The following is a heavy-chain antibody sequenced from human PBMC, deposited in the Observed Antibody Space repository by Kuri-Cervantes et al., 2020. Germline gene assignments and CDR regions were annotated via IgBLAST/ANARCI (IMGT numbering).Heavy chain of an antibody. CDR1: GFTFSSYG. CDR2: ISYDGSNK. D-gene: IGHD5-24*01. Sequence: GESLKISCAASGFTFSSYGMHWVRQAPGKGLEWVAVISYDGSNKYYADSVKGRFTISRDNSKNTLYLQMNSLRAEDTAVYYCARDREMATILDYYYYGMDVWGQGTTVTVSS. J-gene: IGHJ6*02. CDR3: ARDREMATILDYYYYGMDV. V-gene: IGHV3-30*03.